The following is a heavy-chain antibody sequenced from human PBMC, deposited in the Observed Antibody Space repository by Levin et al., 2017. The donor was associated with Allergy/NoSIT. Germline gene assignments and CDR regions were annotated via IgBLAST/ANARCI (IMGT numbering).Heavy chain of an antibody. CDR1: GFTFSSYA. D-gene: IGHD6-19*01. Sequence: GGSLRLSCAASGFTFSSYAMSWVRQAPGKGLEWVSAISGSGGSTYYADSVKGRFTISRDNSKNTLYLQMNSLRAEDTAVYYCAKDKRIAVAGTIDYWGQGTLVTVSS. CDR3: AKDKRIAVAGTIDY. CDR2: ISGSGGST. V-gene: IGHV3-23*01. J-gene: IGHJ4*02.